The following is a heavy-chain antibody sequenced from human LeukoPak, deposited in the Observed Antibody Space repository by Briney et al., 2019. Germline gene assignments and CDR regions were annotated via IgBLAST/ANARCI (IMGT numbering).Heavy chain of an antibody. CDR1: GGSISSDY. J-gene: IGHJ5*02. CDR2: IYYSGST. CDR3: ARDRAYCSGGSCYNWFDP. D-gene: IGHD2-15*01. Sequence: SETLSLTCNVSGGSISSDYCSWIQKPPGKGLEWIGYIYYSGSTNYNPSLQSRVTMSVDTSKNQFSLKLSSVTAADTAVYYCARDRAYCSGGSCYNWFDPWGQGTLVTVSS. V-gene: IGHV4-59*12.